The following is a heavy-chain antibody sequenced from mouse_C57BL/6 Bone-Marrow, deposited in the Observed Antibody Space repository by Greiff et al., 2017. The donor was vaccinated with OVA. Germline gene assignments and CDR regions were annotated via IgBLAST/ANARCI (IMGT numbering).Heavy chain of an antibody. CDR3: AREGPGGYFDV. Sequence: EVMLVESEGGLVQPGSSMKLSCTASGFTFSDYYMAWVRQVPEKGLEWVANINYDGSSTYYLDSLKSRFIISRDNAKNILYLQMSSLKSEDTATYYCAREGPGGYFDVWGTGTTVTVSS. CDR2: INYDGSST. CDR1: GFTFSDYY. V-gene: IGHV5-16*01. J-gene: IGHJ1*03.